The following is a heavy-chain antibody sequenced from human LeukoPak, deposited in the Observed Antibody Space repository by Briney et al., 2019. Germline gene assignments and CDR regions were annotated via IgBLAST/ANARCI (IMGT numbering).Heavy chain of an antibody. CDR3: AKGGRWDYYDSSH. V-gene: IGHV3-23*01. J-gene: IGHJ3*01. CDR1: GFTFSNYA. Sequence: GGSLRLSCAASGFTFSNYAMSWVRQAPGKGLEWVSAISGRAGSPYYADSMKGRFTISRDNSKNTLYLQMNSLRAEDTAVYYCAKGGRWDYYDSSHWGQGTMVTVSP. CDR2: ISGRAGSP. D-gene: IGHD3-22*01.